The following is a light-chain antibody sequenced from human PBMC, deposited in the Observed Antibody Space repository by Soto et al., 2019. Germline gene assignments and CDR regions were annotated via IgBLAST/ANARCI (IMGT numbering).Light chain of an antibody. CDR3: QQYNSYSVNA. CDR2: DAS. J-gene: IGKJ2*01. Sequence: DIQMTQSPYTLSASVGDRVTITCRASHSISGWLAWYQQKPGKAPKLLIYDASSLESGVPSRFGGSGSGTEFTLTISRLQPDDFAAYYCQQYNSYSVNAFGQGTKLEIK. V-gene: IGKV1-5*01. CDR1: HSISGW.